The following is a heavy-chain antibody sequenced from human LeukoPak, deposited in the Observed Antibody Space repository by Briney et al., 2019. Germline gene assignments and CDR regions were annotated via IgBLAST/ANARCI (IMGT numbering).Heavy chain of an antibody. CDR1: GVSIDSSNYY. Sequence: SETLSLTCPVSGVSIDSSNYYWGWIRQPPGKGLEWIGSIYYSGSTYYNPSLKSRLSISVDMSKNHFSLKLRSVTAADTAVYYCVRVGFCSGSRCHMHYYYYMDVWGNGTTVSVSS. V-gene: IGHV4-39*07. CDR3: VRVGFCSGSRCHMHYYYYMDV. CDR2: IYYSGST. J-gene: IGHJ6*03. D-gene: IGHD2-2*02.